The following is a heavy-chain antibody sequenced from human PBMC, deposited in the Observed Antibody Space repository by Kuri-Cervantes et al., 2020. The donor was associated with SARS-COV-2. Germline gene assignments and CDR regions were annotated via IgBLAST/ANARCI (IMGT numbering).Heavy chain of an antibody. V-gene: IGHV5-51*01. D-gene: IGHD6-13*01. J-gene: IGHJ4*02. CDR3: ARLNSSWYPHYFDY. Sequence: GGSLRLSCKGSGYSFTSYWIGWVRQMPGKGLEWMGIIYPGDSDTRYSPSSQGQVTISADKSISTAYLQWSSLKASDTAMYYCARLNSSWYPHYFDYWGQGTLVTVSS. CDR2: IYPGDSDT. CDR1: GYSFTSYW.